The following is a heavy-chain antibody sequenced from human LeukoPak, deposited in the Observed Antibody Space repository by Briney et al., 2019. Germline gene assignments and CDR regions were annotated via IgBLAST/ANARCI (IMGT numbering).Heavy chain of an antibody. Sequence: GGSLRLSCAASGFTFSSYAMHWVRQAPGKGLEWVAVISYDGSNKYYADSVKGRFTISRDNSKNTLYLQMNSLRSEDTAVYYCAGHPHYYDSSCYYPSPNNWFDPWGQGTLVTVSS. CDR1: GFTFSSYA. D-gene: IGHD3-22*01. CDR2: ISYDGSNK. V-gene: IGHV3-30*04. CDR3: AGHPHYYDSSCYYPSPNNWFDP. J-gene: IGHJ5*02.